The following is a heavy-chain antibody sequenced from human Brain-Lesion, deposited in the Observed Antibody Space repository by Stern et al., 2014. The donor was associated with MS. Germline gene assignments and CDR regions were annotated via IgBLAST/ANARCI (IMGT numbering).Heavy chain of an antibody. J-gene: IGHJ3*02. CDR3: ARGNYDVLTDNGGHGFDI. Sequence: QLQLQESGPGLVKPSQTLSLTCTVSGGSISSGNYYWSWIRQPAGEGLEXIGRIYSSGSTQYNPPLQSRVTISADTSTNQLYLRLSSGTAADTAVYYCARGNYDVLTDNGGHGFDIWGQGTMVTVSS. CDR2: IYSSGST. V-gene: IGHV4-61*02. CDR1: GGSISSGNYY. D-gene: IGHD3-9*01.